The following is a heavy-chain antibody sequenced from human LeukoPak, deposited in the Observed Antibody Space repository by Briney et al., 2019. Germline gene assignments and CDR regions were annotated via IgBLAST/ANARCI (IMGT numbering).Heavy chain of an antibody. CDR2: IIPIFGTA. CDR1: GGTFSSYA. Sequence: ASVKVSCKASGGTFSSYAISWVRQAPGQGLEWMGGIIPIFGTANYAQKFQGRVTITADKSTSTAYMELSSLRSEDTAVYYCARTFEYSSSSSYYYMDVWGKGTTVTVS. J-gene: IGHJ6*03. D-gene: IGHD6-6*01. CDR3: ARTFEYSSSSSYYYMDV. V-gene: IGHV1-69*06.